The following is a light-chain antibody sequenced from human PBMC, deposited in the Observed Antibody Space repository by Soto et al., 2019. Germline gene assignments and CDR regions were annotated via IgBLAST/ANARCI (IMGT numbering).Light chain of an antibody. Sequence: IHKNQSPSTLSASVGDRVTITCRASQRISSWLAWYQQKPGKAPKLLIYDASSLESGVPSRFSGSGSGTEFTLTISSLQPDDFATYYCQQYNSYSWTFGQGTKVDIK. V-gene: IGKV1-5*01. J-gene: IGKJ1*01. CDR1: QRISSW. CDR3: QQYNSYSWT. CDR2: DAS.